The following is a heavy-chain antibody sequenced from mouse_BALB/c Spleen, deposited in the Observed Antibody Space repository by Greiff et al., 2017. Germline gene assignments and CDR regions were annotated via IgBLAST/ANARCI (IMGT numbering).Heavy chain of an antibody. V-gene: IGHV3-6*02. J-gene: IGHJ2*01. Sequence: DVKLVESGPGLVKPSQSLSLTCSVTGYSITSGYYWNWIRQFPGNKLEWMGYISYDGSNNYNPSLKNRISITRDTSKNQFFLKLNSVTTEDTATYYCARRGELSGYFDYWGQGTTLTVSS. CDR3: ARRGELSGYFDY. CDR2: ISYDGSN. CDR1: GYSITSGYY. D-gene: IGHD1-1*02.